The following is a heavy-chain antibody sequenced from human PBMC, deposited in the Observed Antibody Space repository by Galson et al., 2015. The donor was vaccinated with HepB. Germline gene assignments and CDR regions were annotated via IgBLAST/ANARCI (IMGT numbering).Heavy chain of an antibody. V-gene: IGHV3-30*03. D-gene: IGHD4-17*01. J-gene: IGHJ4*02. Sequence: SLRLSCAASGFTFSSYGMHWVRQAPGKGLEWVAVISYDGSNKYYADSVKGRFTISRDNSKNTLYLQMNSLRAEDKAVYYCARVGLDYGDYHSHFDYWGQGTLVTVSS. CDR1: GFTFSSYG. CDR2: ISYDGSNK. CDR3: ARVGLDYGDYHSHFDY.